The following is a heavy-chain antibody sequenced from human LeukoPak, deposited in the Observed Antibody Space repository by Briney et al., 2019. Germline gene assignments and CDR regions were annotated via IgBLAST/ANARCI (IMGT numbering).Heavy chain of an antibody. Sequence: PSETLSLTCTVSGGSISSYYWSWIRQPPGKGLEWIGYIYYSGSTNYNPSLKSRVTISVDTSKNQFSLKLSSVTAADTAVYYCARADSSSSGDYYYYMDVWGKGTTVTVSS. CDR2: IYYSGST. CDR1: GGSISSYY. J-gene: IGHJ6*03. V-gene: IGHV4-59*01. D-gene: IGHD6-6*01. CDR3: ARADSSSSGDYYYYMDV.